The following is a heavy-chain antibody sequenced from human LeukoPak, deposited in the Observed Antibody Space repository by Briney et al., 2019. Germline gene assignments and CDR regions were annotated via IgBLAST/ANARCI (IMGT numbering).Heavy chain of an antibody. CDR1: GGTFSSYA. D-gene: IGHD3-22*01. V-gene: IGHV1-69*05. CDR2: IIPIFGTA. CDR3: AREDHETYYYDSSGYWWYY. J-gene: IGHJ4*02. Sequence: SVKVSCKASGGTFSSYAISRVRQAPGQGLEWMGRIIPIFGTANYAQKFQGRVTITTDESTSTAYMELSSLRSEDTAVYYCAREDHETYYYDSSGYWWYYWGQGTLVTVSS.